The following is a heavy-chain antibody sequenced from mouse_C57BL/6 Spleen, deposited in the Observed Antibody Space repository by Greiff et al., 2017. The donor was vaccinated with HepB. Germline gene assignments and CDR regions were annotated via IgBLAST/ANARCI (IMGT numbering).Heavy chain of an antibody. CDR2: INPYNGDT. CDR3: AREGALLQFAY. V-gene: IGHV1-20*01. Sequence: EVQLQQSGPELVKPGDSVKISCKASGYSFTGYFMNWVMQSHGKSLEWIGRINPYNGDTFYNQKFKGKATLTVDKSSSTAHMELRSLTSEDSAAYYCAREGALLQFAYWGQGTLVTVSA. CDR1: GYSFTGYF. J-gene: IGHJ3*01. D-gene: IGHD1-2*01.